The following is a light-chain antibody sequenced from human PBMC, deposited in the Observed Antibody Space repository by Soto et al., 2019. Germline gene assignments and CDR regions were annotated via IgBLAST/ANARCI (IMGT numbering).Light chain of an antibody. CDR1: SSDVGGYNY. V-gene: IGLV2-14*01. Sequence: QSVLTQPASVSGSPGQSITISCTGTSSDVGGYNYVSWYQQHPDKAPKLMLYEVSNRPSGVSNRFSGSKSGNTASLTISGLQTEDGADYYCSSYTGNSTLVFGTGTKV. CDR3: SSYTGNSTLV. CDR2: EVS. J-gene: IGLJ1*01.